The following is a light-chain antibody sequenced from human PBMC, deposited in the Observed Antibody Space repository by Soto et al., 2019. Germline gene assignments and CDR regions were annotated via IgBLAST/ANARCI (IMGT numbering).Light chain of an antibody. V-gene: IGLV2-14*03. CDR3: SSYTSSSTLV. Sequence: QSALTQPASVSGSPGQSITISCTGTSSDVGGYNYVSWYQQHPGKAPKLMIYDVNNRPSGVSYRFSGSKSGNTASLTISGLQAEDEADYYCSSYTSSSTLVFGTGTKVTVL. CDR1: SSDVGGYNY. J-gene: IGLJ1*01. CDR2: DVN.